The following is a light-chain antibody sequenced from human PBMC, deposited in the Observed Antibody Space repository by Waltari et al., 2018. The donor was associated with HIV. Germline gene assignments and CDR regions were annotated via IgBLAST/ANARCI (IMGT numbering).Light chain of an antibody. CDR3: QQFKSYPFT. Sequence: DIHLTQSPAYLSASVGDRVTLTCRASEGISLFLAWYQQEPGKAPKLLIYTASTLQSGVPSRFSGSGSGTEFTLTVTSLQPEDFATYYCQQFKSYPFTFGQGTELGIK. CDR2: TAS. CDR1: EGISLF. J-gene: IGKJ2*01. V-gene: IGKV1-9*01.